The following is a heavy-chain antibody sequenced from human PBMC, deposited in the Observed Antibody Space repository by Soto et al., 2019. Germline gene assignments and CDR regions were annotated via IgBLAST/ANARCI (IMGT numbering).Heavy chain of an antibody. D-gene: IGHD2-2*01. CDR3: ARDGAEYQLPNYFDY. J-gene: IGHJ4*02. Sequence: GGSLRLSCAASGFTFSSYGMHWVRQAPGKGLEWVAVIWYDGSNKYYADSVKGRFTISRDNSKNTLYLQMNSLRAEDTAVYYCARDGAEYQLPNYFDYWGQGTLVTVSS. CDR1: GFTFSSYG. CDR2: IWYDGSNK. V-gene: IGHV3-33*01.